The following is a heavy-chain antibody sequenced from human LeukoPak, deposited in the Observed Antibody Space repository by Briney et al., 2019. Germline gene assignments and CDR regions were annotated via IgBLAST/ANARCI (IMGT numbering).Heavy chain of an antibody. J-gene: IGHJ4*02. Sequence: QAGGSLRLSCATSGFTFSRYAMHWVRQAPGKGLEWVALISYDANIGSNKYYADSVKGRFTISRDNSKNTLYLQMNSLRAEDTAVYYCARGGGYSYGYLNYWGQGTLVTVSS. CDR3: ARGGGYSYGYLNY. V-gene: IGHV3-30-3*01. CDR2: ISYDANIGSNK. CDR1: GFTFSRYA. D-gene: IGHD5-18*01.